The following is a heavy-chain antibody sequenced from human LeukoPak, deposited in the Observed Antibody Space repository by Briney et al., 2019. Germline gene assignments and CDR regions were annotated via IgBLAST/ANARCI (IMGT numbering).Heavy chain of an antibody. CDR1: GDSISSGDYY. Sequence: SETLSLTCTVSGDSISSGDYYWSWIRQPAGKGLEWIGRISSSGSTNYNPSLKSRVTISVDTSKNQFSLKLSSVTAADTAVYYCARLDDSSGYFHWGQGTLVTVSS. V-gene: IGHV4-61*02. D-gene: IGHD3-22*01. CDR3: ARLDDSSGYFH. J-gene: IGHJ4*02. CDR2: ISSSGST.